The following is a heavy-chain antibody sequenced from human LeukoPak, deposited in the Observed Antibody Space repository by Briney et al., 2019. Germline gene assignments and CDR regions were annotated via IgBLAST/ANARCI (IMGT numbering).Heavy chain of an antibody. V-gene: IGHV4-39*01. Sequence: SETLSLTCTVPAGSLNCTNHYLGWIRQPPGKGLEWIGTMYYSGSTYYNPSLKSRVTISVDTSKNQFSLKLSSLTAADTAIYYCARLVTSSSRTPFDYWGRGTLVTVSS. CDR3: ARLVTSSSRTPFDY. CDR2: MYYSGST. CDR1: AGSLNCTNHY. J-gene: IGHJ4*02. D-gene: IGHD6-13*01.